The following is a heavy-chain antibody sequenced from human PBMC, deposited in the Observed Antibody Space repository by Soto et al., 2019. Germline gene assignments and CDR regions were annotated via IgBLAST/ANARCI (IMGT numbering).Heavy chain of an antibody. CDR1: GYTFTGYY. J-gene: IGHJ6*02. CDR2: INPNSGGT. V-gene: IGHV1-2*04. D-gene: IGHD3-10*01. CDR3: ARGDYGSGYYYYYYGMDV. Sequence: ASVKVSCKASGYTFTGYYMHWVRQAPGQGLEWMGWINPNSGGTNYAQKFQGWVTMTRDTSISTAYMELSRPRSDDTAVYYCARGDYGSGYYYYYYGMDVWGQGTTVTVSS.